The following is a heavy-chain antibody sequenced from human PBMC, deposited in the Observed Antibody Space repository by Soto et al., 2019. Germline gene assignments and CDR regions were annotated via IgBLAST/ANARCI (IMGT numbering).Heavy chain of an antibody. CDR3: ARGGANGVGVCCGGDY. Sequence: QVQLVQSGAEVKKPGASVKVSCKASGYTFTSYYMHWVRQAPGQGLEWMGIINPSGGSTSYAQKFQGGVTRTRDTSTSKGYMELSSLRSEDTAVDYCARGGANGVGVCCGGDYWGQGTLVTVSS. CDR2: INPSGGST. V-gene: IGHV1-46*03. CDR1: GYTFTSYY. J-gene: IGHJ4*02. D-gene: IGHD2-21*01.